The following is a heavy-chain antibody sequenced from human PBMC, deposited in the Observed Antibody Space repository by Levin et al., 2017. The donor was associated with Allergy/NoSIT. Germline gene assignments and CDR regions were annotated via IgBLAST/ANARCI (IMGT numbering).Heavy chain of an antibody. V-gene: IGHV3-15*01. CDR3: TTDPVRGVGNY. D-gene: IGHD3-10*01. CDR2: IKSKTDGGTT. CDR1: GFTFSNAW. Sequence: SCAASGFTFSNAWMSWVRQAPGKGLEWVGRIKSKTDGGTTDYAAPVKGRFTISRDDSKNTLYLQMNSLKTEDTAVYYCTTDPVRGVGNYWGQGTLVTVSS. J-gene: IGHJ4*02.